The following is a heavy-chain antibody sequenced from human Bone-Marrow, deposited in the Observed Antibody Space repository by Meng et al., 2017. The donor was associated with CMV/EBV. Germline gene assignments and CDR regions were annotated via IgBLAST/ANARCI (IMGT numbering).Heavy chain of an antibody. Sequence: SETLSLTCTVSGGSVSRGAYYWSWIRQPPGKGLEWIGYIYYSGSTNYNPSLKSRVTISVDTSKNQFSLKLSSVTAADTAVYYCARGEAHDYWGQGTLVTVSS. D-gene: IGHD6-6*01. V-gene: IGHV4-61*08. CDR3: ARGEAHDY. J-gene: IGHJ4*02. CDR1: GGSVSRGAYY. CDR2: IYYSGST.